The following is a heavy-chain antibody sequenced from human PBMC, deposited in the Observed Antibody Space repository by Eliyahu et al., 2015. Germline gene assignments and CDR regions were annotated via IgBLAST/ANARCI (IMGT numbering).Heavy chain of an antibody. CDR3: ASTAVAGSSMSSVLFDY. J-gene: IGHJ4*02. CDR2: INPSGGST. Sequence: QVQLVQSGAEVKKPGASVXVSCKASGYTFTSYYMHWVRQAPGQGLEWMGIINPSGGSTSYAQKFQGRVTMTRDTSTSTVYMELSSLRSEDTAVYYCASTAVAGSSMSSVLFDYWGQGTLVTVSS. D-gene: IGHD6-19*01. CDR1: GYTFTSYY. V-gene: IGHV1-46*01.